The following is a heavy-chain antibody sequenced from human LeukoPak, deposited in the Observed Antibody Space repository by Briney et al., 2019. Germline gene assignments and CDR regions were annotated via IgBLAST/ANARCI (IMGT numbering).Heavy chain of an antibody. J-gene: IGHJ4*02. CDR3: ARPLPTMIVVRPPHY. Sequence: GRSLRLSCAASGFTFSSYAMHWVRQAPGKGLEWVAVISYVGSNKYYADSVKGRFTISRDNSKNTLYLQMNSLRAEDTAVYYCARPLPTMIVVRPPHYWGQGTLVTVSS. CDR2: ISYVGSNK. D-gene: IGHD3-22*01. V-gene: IGHV3-30-3*01. CDR1: GFTFSSYA.